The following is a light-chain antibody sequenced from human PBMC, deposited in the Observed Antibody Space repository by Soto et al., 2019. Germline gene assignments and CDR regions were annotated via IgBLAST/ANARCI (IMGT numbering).Light chain of an antibody. CDR2: KAS. Sequence: DIQMTQSPSTLSGSVGDRVTITCRASQTISSWLAWYQQKPGKAPKLLIYKASTLKSGVPSRFSGSGSGTYFTLTISSLQPEDFATYYCLQDYNYPRTFGQGTKVDIK. CDR3: LQDYNYPRT. J-gene: IGKJ1*01. CDR1: QTISSW. V-gene: IGKV1-5*03.